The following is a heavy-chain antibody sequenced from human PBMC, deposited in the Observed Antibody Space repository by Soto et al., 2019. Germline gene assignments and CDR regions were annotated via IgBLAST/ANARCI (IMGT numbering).Heavy chain of an antibody. CDR3: ARHGHIVVVPAAQPPDY. CDR1: GYXFTSYL. V-gene: IGHV5-51*01. Sequence: EXLKISCKGSGYXFTSYLIVWVRQMPGKGLEWMGIIYPGDSDTRYSPSFQGQVTISADKSISTAYLQWSSLKDSDTAMYYSARHGHIVVVPAAQPPDYWGQGTLGTVSS. CDR2: IYPGDSDT. J-gene: IGHJ4*02. D-gene: IGHD2-2*01.